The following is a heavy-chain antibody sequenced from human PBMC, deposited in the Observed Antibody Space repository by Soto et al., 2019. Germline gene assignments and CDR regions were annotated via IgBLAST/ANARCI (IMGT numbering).Heavy chain of an antibody. D-gene: IGHD6-13*01. Sequence: QVQLVQSGAEVKKPGSSVKVSCKASGDTFSSYAISWVRQAPGQGLEWMGGISPIFGTANYAQKFQGRVTITAHESTSRDSMELSSLRSEGKAVYYCARAVLAAIAAYGTPYYYGMDVWGQGTTVTVSS. V-gene: IGHV1-69*01. J-gene: IGHJ6*02. CDR2: ISPIFGTA. CDR1: GDTFSSYA. CDR3: ARAVLAAIAAYGTPYYYGMDV.